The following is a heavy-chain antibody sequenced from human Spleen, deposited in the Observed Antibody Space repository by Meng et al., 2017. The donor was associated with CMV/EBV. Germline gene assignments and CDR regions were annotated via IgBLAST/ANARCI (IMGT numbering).Heavy chain of an antibody. CDR1: GFSFSSHN. D-gene: IGHD2-15*01. CDR3: VKDTSPYCSGGSCYPGWLDP. CDR2: IRYDGSKQ. J-gene: IGHJ5*02. Sequence: GESLKISCVASGFSFSSHNMHWVRQAPGKGLEWVAFIRYDGSKQHYADSVKGRFTISRDNSKNTLYLQMNSLRVEDTAVYYCVKDTSPYCSGGSCYPGWLDPWGQGNLVTVSS. V-gene: IGHV3-30*02.